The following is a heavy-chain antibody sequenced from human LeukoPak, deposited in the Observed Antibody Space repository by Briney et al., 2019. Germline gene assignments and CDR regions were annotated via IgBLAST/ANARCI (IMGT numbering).Heavy chain of an antibody. CDR2: IYYQGTT. CDR3: VSWRSGYFDY. J-gene: IGHJ4*02. V-gene: IGHV4-59*01. Sequence: KPSETLSLTCTLSGGAINDYYWSWIRQSPGKGLEWIGYIYYQGTTKYNPSLISRVTISVDTATGHFSLKMSSVTAADTAVYYCVSWRSGYFDYWGQGILVTVSS. CDR1: GGAINDYY. D-gene: IGHD3-3*01.